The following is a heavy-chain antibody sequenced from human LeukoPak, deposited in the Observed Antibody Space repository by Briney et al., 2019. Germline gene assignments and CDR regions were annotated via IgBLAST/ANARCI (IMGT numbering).Heavy chain of an antibody. CDR3: ARGGVGATPLDY. J-gene: IGHJ4*02. CDR1: GGSFSGYY. D-gene: IGHD1-26*01. CDR2: INHIGST. Sequence: SETLSLTCAVYGGSFSGYYWSWIRQPPGKGLEWIGEINHIGSTTYNPSLKSRVTISVDTSKNQFSLKLSSVTAADTAVYYCARGGVGATPLDYWGQGTLVTVSS. V-gene: IGHV4-34*01.